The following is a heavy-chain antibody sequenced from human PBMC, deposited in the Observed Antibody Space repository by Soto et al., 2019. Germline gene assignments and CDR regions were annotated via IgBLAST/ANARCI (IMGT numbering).Heavy chain of an antibody. CDR3: ARGSGPNWENAFDI. CDR2: INPNSGGT. Sequence: ASVKVSCKASGYTFTGYYMHWVRQAPGQGLEWMGWINPNSGGTNYAQKFQGWVTMTRDTSISTAYMELSRLRSDDAAVYYCARGSGPNWENAFDIWGQGTMVTVSS. V-gene: IGHV1-2*04. J-gene: IGHJ3*02. D-gene: IGHD7-27*01. CDR1: GYTFTGYY.